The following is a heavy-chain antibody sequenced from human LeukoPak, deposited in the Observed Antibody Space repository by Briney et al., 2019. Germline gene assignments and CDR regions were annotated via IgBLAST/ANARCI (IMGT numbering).Heavy chain of an antibody. CDR1: GYSISSGYY. J-gene: IGHJ4*02. CDR2: IYHSGST. D-gene: IGHD6-19*01. Sequence: SETLSLTCTVSGYSISSGYYWGWIRQPPGKGLEWIGSIYHSGSTYYNPSLKSRVTISVDTSKNQLSLKLSSVTAADTAVYYCARDPINSSGWYEGFDYWGQGTLVTVSS. V-gene: IGHV4-38-2*02. CDR3: ARDPINSSGWYEGFDY.